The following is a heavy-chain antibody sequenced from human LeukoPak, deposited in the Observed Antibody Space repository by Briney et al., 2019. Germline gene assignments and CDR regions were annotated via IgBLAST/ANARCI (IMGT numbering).Heavy chain of an antibody. V-gene: IGHV3-53*01. D-gene: IGHD3-16*01. J-gene: IGHJ4*02. Sequence: SLRFSSAASGLTASSNSMSRVRQAPGKRLKCFSFIYSAGSTHYSDSVKGRFTISIDNSKNTLYLQMNSLRAEDTAVYYCARRAGAYTHPYDYWGQGTLVTVS. CDR3: ARRAGAYTHPYDY. CDR1: GLTASSNS. CDR2: IYSAGST.